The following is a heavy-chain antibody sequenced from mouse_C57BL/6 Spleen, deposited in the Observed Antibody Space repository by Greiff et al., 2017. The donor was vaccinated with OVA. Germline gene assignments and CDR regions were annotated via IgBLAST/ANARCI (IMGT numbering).Heavy chain of an antibody. CDR1: GFTFSDYG. CDR2: ISSGSSTI. D-gene: IGHD2-1*01. CDR3: ARVPYGNFYAMDY. J-gene: IGHJ4*01. V-gene: IGHV5-17*01. Sequence: EVKLVESGGGLVKPGGSLKLSCAASGFTFSDYGMHWVRQAPEKGLEWVAYISSGSSTIYYADTVKGRFTISRDNGKNTLFLQMTRLRSEDTAMYYCARVPYGNFYAMDYWGQGTSVTVSS.